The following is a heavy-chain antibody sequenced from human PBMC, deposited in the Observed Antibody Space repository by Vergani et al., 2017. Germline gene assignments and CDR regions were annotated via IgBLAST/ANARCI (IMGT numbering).Heavy chain of an antibody. CDR3: ASHDSSGWYGENDAFDI. CDR1: GFTFSSYW. V-gene: IGHV3-7*01. D-gene: IGHD6-19*01. CDR2: IKQDGSEK. J-gene: IGHJ3*02. Sequence: EVQLVESGGGLVQPGGSLRLSCAASGFTFSSYWMSWVRQAPGKGLEWVANIKQDGSEKYYVDSVKGRFTISRDNAKNSLYLQMNSLRAEDTAVYYCASHDSSGWYGENDAFDIWGQGTMVTVSS.